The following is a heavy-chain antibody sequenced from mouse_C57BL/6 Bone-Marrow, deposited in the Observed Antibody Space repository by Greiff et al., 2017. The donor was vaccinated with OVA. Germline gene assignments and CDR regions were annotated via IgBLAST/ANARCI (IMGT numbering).Heavy chain of an antibody. V-gene: IGHV3-6*01. CDR1: GYSITSGYY. CDR2: ISYDGSN. J-gene: IGHJ2*01. CDR3: ARDFDYYGSSLDY. D-gene: IGHD1-1*01. Sequence: DVKLQESGPGLVKPTQSLSLTCSVTGYSITSGYYWNWIRQFPGNKLEWMGYISYDGSNNYNPSLKNRISITRDTSKNQFFLKLNSVTTEDTATYYCARDFDYYGSSLDYWGQGTTLTVSS.